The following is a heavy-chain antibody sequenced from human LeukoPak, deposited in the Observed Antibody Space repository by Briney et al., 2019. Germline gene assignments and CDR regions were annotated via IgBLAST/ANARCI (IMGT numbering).Heavy chain of an antibody. CDR2: IRYDGSNK. J-gene: IGHJ4*02. V-gene: IGHV3-30*02. Sequence: QPGRSLRPSCAASGFTFSSYGMHWVRQAPGKGLEWVAFIRYDGSNKYYADSVKGRFTISRDNSKNTLYLQMNSLRAEDTAVYYCAKTGPSYCSGGSCYPYYFDYWGQGTLVTVSS. CDR3: AKTGPSYCSGGSCYPYYFDY. D-gene: IGHD2-15*01. CDR1: GFTFSSYG.